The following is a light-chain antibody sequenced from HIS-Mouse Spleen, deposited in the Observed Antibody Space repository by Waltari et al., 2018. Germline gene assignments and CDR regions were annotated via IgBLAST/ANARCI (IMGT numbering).Light chain of an antibody. V-gene: IGKV1-9*01. CDR3: QQLNSYPPT. CDR1: QGISSY. CDR2: AAS. J-gene: IGKJ1*01. Sequence: DIQLTQSPSFLSASVGDRLTITCRASQGISSYLAWYQQKPGKAPKLLIYAASTLQSGVPSRLSGSGSGTEFTLTISSLQPEDFATYYCQQLNSYPPTFGQGTKVEIK.